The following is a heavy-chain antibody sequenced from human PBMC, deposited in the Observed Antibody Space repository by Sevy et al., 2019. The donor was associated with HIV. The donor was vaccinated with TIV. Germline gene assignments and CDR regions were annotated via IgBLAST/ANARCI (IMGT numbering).Heavy chain of an antibody. J-gene: IGHJ4*02. Sequence: SDTLSLTCTVSGGSISSGNYCWSWIRQPAGKGLEWIGRIYTSGSTNYNPSLKSRVTISVDTSKNQFSLKLSSVTAADTAVYYCARESGDCSSTSCYEGVFDYWGQGTLVTVSS. CDR1: GGSISSGNYC. V-gene: IGHV4-61*02. D-gene: IGHD2-2*01. CDR3: ARESGDCSSTSCYEGVFDY. CDR2: IYTSGST.